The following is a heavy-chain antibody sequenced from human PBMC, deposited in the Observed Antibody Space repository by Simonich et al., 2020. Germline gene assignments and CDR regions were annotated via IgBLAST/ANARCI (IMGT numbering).Heavy chain of an antibody. CDR2: NNPNSGGT. V-gene: IGHV1-2*02. CDR3: ARDLRGSYYYYYYMDV. J-gene: IGHJ6*03. Sequence: QVQLVQSGAEVKKPGASVKVSCKASGYTFTGYYMHWVRQAPGQGLEWMGRNNPNSGGTNYAQKLQGRVTMTRDTSISTAYMELSRLRSDDTAVYYCARDLRGSYYYYYYMDVWGKGTTVTVSS. CDR1: GYTFTGYY. D-gene: IGHD1-26*01.